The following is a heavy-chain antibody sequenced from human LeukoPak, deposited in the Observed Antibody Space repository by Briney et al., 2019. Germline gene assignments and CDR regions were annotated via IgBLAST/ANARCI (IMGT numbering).Heavy chain of an antibody. J-gene: IGHJ4*02. CDR2: IKSDGTIT. CDR3: ARDPFYGDADLDS. CDR1: GFTFSNYW. D-gene: IGHD4-17*01. V-gene: IGHV3-74*01. Sequence: GGSLRLSCAASGFTFSNYWMHWVRQAPGKGLVWGSRIKSDGTITSYADSVKGRFTTSRDNANNTLYPQMNSLRAEDTAVYYCARDPFYGDADLDSWGQGTLVTVSS.